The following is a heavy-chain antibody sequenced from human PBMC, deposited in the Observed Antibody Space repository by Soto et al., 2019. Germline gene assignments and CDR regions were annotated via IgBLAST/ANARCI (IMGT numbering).Heavy chain of an antibody. CDR2: IYPGDSET. J-gene: IGHJ4*02. D-gene: IGHD3-22*01. V-gene: IGHV5-51*01. CDR3: ARSSVHGLHYFDF. Sequence: GESLKVSCEASGYSFSTYWIAWVRQMPGKGLEWMGIIYPGDSETRYSPSFQGQVTISVDKSIGTAYLQWASLKASDTAIYYCARSSVHGLHYFDFWGQAIQVTVSS. CDR1: GYSFSTYW.